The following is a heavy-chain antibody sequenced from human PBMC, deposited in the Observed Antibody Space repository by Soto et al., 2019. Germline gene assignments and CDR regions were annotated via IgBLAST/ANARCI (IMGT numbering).Heavy chain of an antibody. CDR1: GFTFDDYA. D-gene: IGHD2-2*01. Sequence: GGSLRLSCAVSGFTFDDYAMHWVRQAPGKGLEWVAGISWNSGSIGYADSVKGRFTISRDNAKNSLYLQMNSLRAEDTALYYCAKDYCSSTSCYEVLYYYMDVWGKGTTVTVSS. CDR3: AKDYCSSTSCYEVLYYYMDV. J-gene: IGHJ6*03. CDR2: ISWNSGSI. V-gene: IGHV3-9*01.